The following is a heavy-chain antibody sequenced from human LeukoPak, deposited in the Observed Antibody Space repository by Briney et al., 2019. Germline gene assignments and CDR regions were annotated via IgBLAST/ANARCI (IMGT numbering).Heavy chain of an antibody. CDR1: GVSISNNNYF. D-gene: IGHD3-10*01. CDR3: ARHYGP. Sequence: PSETLSLTCTVSGVSISNNNYFWAWIRQSPEKGLEWIGSIYYIGSTYYTSSLKSRVTISVDTSKNQFSLKLNSVTATDTAVYYCARHYGPWGQGTLVTVSS. V-gene: IGHV4-39*01. CDR2: IYYIGST. J-gene: IGHJ4*02.